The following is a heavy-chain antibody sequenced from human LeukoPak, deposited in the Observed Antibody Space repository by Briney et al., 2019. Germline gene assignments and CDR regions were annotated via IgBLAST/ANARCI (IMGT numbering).Heavy chain of an antibody. Sequence: PSETLSLTCAVCGGFFRGYYWRWIRQPPGKGLEWIGVINHSGSTNYNPPLIRRVTISVDTSKYQFSLKLGSVTAADTAVYYCARLGVVASLDYWGQGTLVTVSS. CDR1: GGFFRGYY. D-gene: IGHD2-15*01. V-gene: IGHV4-34*01. CDR2: INHSGST. J-gene: IGHJ4*02. CDR3: ARLGVVASLDY.